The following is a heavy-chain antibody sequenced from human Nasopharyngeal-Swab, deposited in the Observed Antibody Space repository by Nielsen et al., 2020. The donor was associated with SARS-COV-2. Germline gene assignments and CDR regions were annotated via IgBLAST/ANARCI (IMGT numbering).Heavy chain of an antibody. Sequence: GGSLRLSCAASGFTVSSNYMSWVRQAPGKGLEWVSVIYSGGSTYYIDSVKGRFTVSRDNSRNTLYLQTNSLRPEDTAVYYCAREKAVAGIGGYHYYGMDVWGQGTTVTVSS. CDR2: IYSGGST. D-gene: IGHD6-19*01. V-gene: IGHV3-53*05. J-gene: IGHJ6*02. CDR1: GFTVSSNY. CDR3: AREKAVAGIGGYHYYGMDV.